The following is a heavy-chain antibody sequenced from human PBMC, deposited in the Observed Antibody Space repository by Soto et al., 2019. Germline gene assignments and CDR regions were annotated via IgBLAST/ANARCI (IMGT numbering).Heavy chain of an antibody. V-gene: IGHV4-34*01. J-gene: IGHJ4*02. D-gene: IGHD3-22*01. Sequence: QVQLQQWGAGLLKPSETLSLTCAVYGGSFSGYYWSWIRQPPGKGLEWIGEINHSGSTNYNPSLKSRVTISVDTSKNQFYLKLSSVTAADTAVYYCARGRPSTMIVVVITSPFDYWGQGTLVTVSS. CDR2: INHSGST. CDR3: ARGRPSTMIVVVITSPFDY. CDR1: GGSFSGYY.